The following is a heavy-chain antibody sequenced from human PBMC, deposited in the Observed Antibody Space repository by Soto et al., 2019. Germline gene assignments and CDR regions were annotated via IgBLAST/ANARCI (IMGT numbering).Heavy chain of an antibody. D-gene: IGHD3-22*01. CDR1: GFTFSSYS. J-gene: IGHJ5*02. Sequence: PGGSLSLSCAASGFTFSSYSMNWVRQAPGKGLEWVSFISSSSTIYYADSVKGRFTISRDNAKNSLYLQMNSLRAEDTAVYYCARDPYYYDSSGYYPGWFDPWGQGTPVTVSS. V-gene: IGHV3-48*04. CDR3: ARDPYYYDSSGYYPGWFDP. CDR2: ISSSSTI.